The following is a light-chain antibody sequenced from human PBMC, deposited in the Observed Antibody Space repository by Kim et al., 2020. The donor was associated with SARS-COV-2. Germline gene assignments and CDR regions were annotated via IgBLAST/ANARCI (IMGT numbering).Light chain of an antibody. V-gene: IGKV3-11*01. CDR3: QQRADWPLT. Sequence: LSSGERATLSCRASQSVRNLLAWYQQKPGQAPRLLIYDASNRATGIPARFSGSGSGTDFTLTISSLEPEDSASYYCQQRADWPLTFGGGTKVDIK. CDR2: DAS. CDR1: QSVRNL. J-gene: IGKJ4*01.